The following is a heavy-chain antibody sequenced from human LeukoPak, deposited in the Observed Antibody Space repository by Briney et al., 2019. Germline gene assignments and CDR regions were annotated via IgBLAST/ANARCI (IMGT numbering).Heavy chain of an antibody. Sequence: GGCLRLSCAASGFTVSSNYMSSVRQAPGKGLEWVSVIYSGGSTYYADSVKGRFTISRDNSKNTLYLQMNSLRAEDTAVYYCARSTDDSSGYYFYYWGQGTLVTVSS. CDR1: GFTVSSNY. J-gene: IGHJ4*02. CDR2: IYSGGST. CDR3: ARSTDDSSGYYFYY. D-gene: IGHD3-22*01. V-gene: IGHV3-53*01.